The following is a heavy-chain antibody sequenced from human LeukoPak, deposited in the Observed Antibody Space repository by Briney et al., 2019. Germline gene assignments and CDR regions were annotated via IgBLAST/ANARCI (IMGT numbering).Heavy chain of an antibody. D-gene: IGHD3-22*01. CDR3: AKDSPITMIVVVITTRLFDY. V-gene: IGHV3-30*02. Sequence: GGSLRLSXAASGFTFSSYGMHWVRQAPGKGLEWVAFIRYDGSNKYYADSVKGRFTISRDNSKNTLYLQMNSLRAEDTAVYYCAKDSPITMIVVVITTRLFDYWGQGTLVTVSS. CDR1: GFTFSSYG. CDR2: IRYDGSNK. J-gene: IGHJ4*02.